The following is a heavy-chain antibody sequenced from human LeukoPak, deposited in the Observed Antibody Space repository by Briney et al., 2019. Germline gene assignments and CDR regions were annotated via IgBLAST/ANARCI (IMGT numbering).Heavy chain of an antibody. J-gene: IGHJ4*02. V-gene: IGHV1-24*01. Sequence: ASVKVSCKVSGYTLTELSMHWVRQAPGKGLEWMGGFDPEDGETIYAQKFQGRVTMTEDTSTDTAYMELSSLRSEDTAVYYCATERLQKGTIFGVVIYTFDYWGQGTLVTVSS. D-gene: IGHD3-3*01. CDR1: GYTLTELS. CDR2: FDPEDGET. CDR3: ATERLQKGTIFGVVIYTFDY.